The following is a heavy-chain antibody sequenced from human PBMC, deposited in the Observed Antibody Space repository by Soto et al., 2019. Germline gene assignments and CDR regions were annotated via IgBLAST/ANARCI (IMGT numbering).Heavy chain of an antibody. CDR3: ARSVPSRDIVDP. J-gene: IGHJ5*02. D-gene: IGHD5-12*01. Sequence: QVQLVQSGAEVKKPGASVKVSCKASGYTFSSYDINWVRQATGQGLEWMGWMNPNSGKTGYAQKFQGRVTMTRNTSISTAYMELSSLSSEDTAVYYCARSVPSRDIVDPWGQGTLVAVSS. CDR1: GYTFSSYD. V-gene: IGHV1-8*01. CDR2: MNPNSGKT.